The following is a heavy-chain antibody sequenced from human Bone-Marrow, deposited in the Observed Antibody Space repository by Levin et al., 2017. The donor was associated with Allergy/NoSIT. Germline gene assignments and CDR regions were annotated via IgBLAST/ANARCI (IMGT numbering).Heavy chain of an antibody. Sequence: ETLSLTCAASGFTFSSYSMNWVRQAPGKGLEWVSSISSSSSYIYYADSVKGRFTISRDNAKNSLYLQMNSLRAEDTAVYYCARVSRNGWGQGTLVTVSS. CDR2: ISSSSSYI. V-gene: IGHV3-21*01. J-gene: IGHJ4*02. CDR3: ARVSRNG. CDR1: GFTFSSYS. D-gene: IGHD4-11*01.